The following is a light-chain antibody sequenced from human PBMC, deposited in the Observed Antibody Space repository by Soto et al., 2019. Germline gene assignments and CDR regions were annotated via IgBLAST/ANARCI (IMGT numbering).Light chain of an antibody. CDR3: QQYNNWPQT. CDR1: QSVSSY. J-gene: IGKJ1*01. V-gene: IGKV3-15*01. Sequence: MTQSPATLSVSPGERATLSCRASQSVSSYLAWYQQKPGQAPRLLIYGASTRATGIPARFSGSGSGTEFTLTISSLQSEDFAVYYCQQYNNWPQTFGQGTKVDI. CDR2: GAS.